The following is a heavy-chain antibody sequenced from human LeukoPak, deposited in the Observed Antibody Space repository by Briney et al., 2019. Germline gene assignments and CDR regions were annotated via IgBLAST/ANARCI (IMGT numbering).Heavy chain of an antibody. J-gene: IGHJ4*02. CDR3: ARDDSGNSFFNC. Sequence: ASVKVSCKASGYTFTNYAIHWVRRAPGQRLEWMGWVNAGNGNTKYAQKFQGRVTISSDTSASTAYMELSGLTSEDTAVYYCARDDSGNSFFNCWGQGTLVTVSS. V-gene: IGHV1-3*01. CDR1: GYTFTNYA. D-gene: IGHD4-23*01. CDR2: VNAGNGNT.